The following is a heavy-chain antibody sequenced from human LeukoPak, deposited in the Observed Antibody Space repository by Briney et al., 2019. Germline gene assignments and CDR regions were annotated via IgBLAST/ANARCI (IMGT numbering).Heavy chain of an antibody. CDR2: ISSSSSYI. D-gene: IGHD3-22*01. J-gene: IGHJ4*02. Sequence: GGSLLLSCAASGFTFSSYSMNWVRQAPGKGLEWVSSISSSSSYIYYADSVKGRFTISRDNAKNSLYLQMNSLRAEDAAVYYCARDPEYGSSGYYPNYFDYWGQGTLVTVSS. V-gene: IGHV3-21*01. CDR3: ARDPEYGSSGYYPNYFDY. CDR1: GFTFSSYS.